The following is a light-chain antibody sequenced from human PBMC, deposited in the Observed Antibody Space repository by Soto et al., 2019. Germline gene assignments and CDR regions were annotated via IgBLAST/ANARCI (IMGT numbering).Light chain of an antibody. Sequence: DIVMTQSPDSLAVSLGERATINCKSSQSVLYSSNNKNYLAWYQQKPGQPPKLLIYWASTRESGVPDRFSGSGSGTDFTLTISSLQAEDVAVSYCQQYYRTPCTFGQGTKVEI. CDR2: WAS. CDR1: QSVLYSSNNKNY. CDR3: QQYYRTPCT. V-gene: IGKV4-1*01. J-gene: IGKJ1*01.